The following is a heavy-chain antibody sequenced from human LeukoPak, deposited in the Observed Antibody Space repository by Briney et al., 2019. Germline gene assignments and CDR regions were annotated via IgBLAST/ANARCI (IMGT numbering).Heavy chain of an antibody. V-gene: IGHV4-61*01. D-gene: IGHD1-1*01. Sequence: SETLSLTCSVSGDSVSNSRVYWGWIRQPPGKGLEWIGYIYYSGSTNYNPSLKSRVTISVDTSKNQFSLKLSSVTAADTAVYYCARDHPATTGAFDIWGQGTMVTVSS. J-gene: IGHJ3*02. CDR2: IYYSGST. CDR3: ARDHPATTGAFDI. CDR1: GDSVSNSRVY.